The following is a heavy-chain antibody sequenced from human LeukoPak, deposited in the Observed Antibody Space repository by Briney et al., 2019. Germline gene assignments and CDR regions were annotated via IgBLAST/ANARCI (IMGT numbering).Heavy chain of an antibody. CDR3: AKTQAAVGKAWFDP. CDR2: ISGSGGRT. D-gene: IGHD6-13*01. J-gene: IGHJ5*02. Sequence: PGGTLRLSCAASGFTFSSYGMSWVRQAPGKGLEWVSAISGSGGRTYYADSVKGRFTISRDNSKNTLYLQMNSLRAEDMAVYYCAKTQAAVGKAWFDPWGQGTLVTVSS. V-gene: IGHV3-23*01. CDR1: GFTFSSYG.